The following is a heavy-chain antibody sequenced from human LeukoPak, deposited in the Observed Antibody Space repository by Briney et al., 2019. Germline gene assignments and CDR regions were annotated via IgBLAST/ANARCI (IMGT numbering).Heavy chain of an antibody. CDR3: TTHSVTVTGTHF. D-gene: IGHD6-19*01. CDR1: GFPFSNAW. CDR2: IKSKTNGGTS. J-gene: IGHJ4*01. V-gene: IGHV3-15*07. Sequence: GGSLRLSCVASGFPFSNAWMTWVRQSPGMGLEWVGRIKSKTNGGTSDYAAPVKGRFTIPRDDSKNTLYLQINSLKPEDTAMYYCTTHSVTVTGTHFWGQGALVTVSS.